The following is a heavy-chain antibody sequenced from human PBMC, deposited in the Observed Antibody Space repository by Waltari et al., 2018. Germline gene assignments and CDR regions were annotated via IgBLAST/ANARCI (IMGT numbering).Heavy chain of an antibody. V-gene: IGHV4-31*03. CDR3: AREHKYYDFWSGYAVGWFDP. CDR2: IYSSGRT. CDR1: GGSISSGGYY. D-gene: IGHD3-3*01. J-gene: IGHJ5*02. Sequence: QVQLQESGPGLVKPSQTLSLTCTVSGGSISSGGYYWSWIRQHPGKGLEWIGYIYSSGRTYNSPSLKSRVTISVDTSKNQCSLKLSSVTAADTAVYYCAREHKYYDFWSGYAVGWFDPWGQGTLVTVSS.